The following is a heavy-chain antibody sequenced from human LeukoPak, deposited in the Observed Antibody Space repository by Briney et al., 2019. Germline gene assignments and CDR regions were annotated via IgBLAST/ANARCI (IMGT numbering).Heavy chain of an antibody. J-gene: IGHJ4*02. CDR2: IYTSGST. V-gene: IGHV4-4*07. Sequence: SETLSLTCTVSGDSISNYYWSWIRQPAGKGLEWIGRIYTSGSTNYNPSLKSRVTMSVDTSKNQFSLKLSSVTAADTAVYYCARVSLVRGPPDYYFDYGGQGTLVTVSS. D-gene: IGHD3-10*01. CDR1: GDSISNYY. CDR3: ARVSLVRGPPDYYFDY.